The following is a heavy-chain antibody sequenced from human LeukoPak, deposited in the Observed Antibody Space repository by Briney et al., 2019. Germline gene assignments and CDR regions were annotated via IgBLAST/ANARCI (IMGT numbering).Heavy chain of an antibody. CDR2: ISSSGSTI. CDR3: ARGRKHSSGWYYFDY. D-gene: IGHD6-19*01. J-gene: IGHJ4*02. Sequence: GGSLRLSCAASGFTFSSYEMNWVRQAPGKGLEWVSYISSSGSTIYYADSVKGRFTISRDNAKNTLYLQMNSLRAEDTAVYYCARGRKHSSGWYYFDYWGQGTLVTVSS. V-gene: IGHV3-48*03. CDR1: GFTFSSYE.